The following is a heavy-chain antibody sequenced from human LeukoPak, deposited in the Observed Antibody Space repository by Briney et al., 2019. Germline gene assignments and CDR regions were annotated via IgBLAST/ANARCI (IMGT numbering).Heavy chain of an antibody. Sequence: GASVKVSCKVSGYTLTELSMHWVRQAPGKGLEWMGGFDPEDGETIYAQKFQGRVTMTEDTSTDTAYMELSSLRSEDTAVYYCATDLSEYQLLSDAFDIWGQGTMVTVSS. CDR3: ATDLSEYQLLSDAFDI. CDR1: GYTLTELS. CDR2: FDPEDGET. J-gene: IGHJ3*02. D-gene: IGHD2-2*01. V-gene: IGHV1-24*01.